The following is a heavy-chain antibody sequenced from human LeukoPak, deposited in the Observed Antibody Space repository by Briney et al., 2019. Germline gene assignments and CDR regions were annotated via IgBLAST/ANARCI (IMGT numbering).Heavy chain of an antibody. CDR2: IRHTGST. D-gene: IGHD5-12*01. J-gene: IGHJ4*02. Sequence: SETLSLTCTVSGGSISSGAYYLSWIRQPPGKGLEWIGYIRHTGSTYYNPSLNSRVTISVDRSKNQFSLTLTSVTAADTAVYFCMRGGIGYDSDYWGQGNLVTVSS. CDR3: MRGGIGYDSDY. CDR1: GGSISSGAYY. V-gene: IGHV4-30-2*01.